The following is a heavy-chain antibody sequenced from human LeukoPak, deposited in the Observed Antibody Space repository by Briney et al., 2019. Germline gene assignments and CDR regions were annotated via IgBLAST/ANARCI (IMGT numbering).Heavy chain of an antibody. CDR2: IYHSGST. J-gene: IGHJ4*02. V-gene: IGHV4-38-2*02. CDR3: ARGRSSGYYTEFDY. D-gene: IGHD3-22*01. CDR1: GYSISSGYY. Sequence: PSGTLSLTCTVSGYSISSGYYWGWIRQPPGKGLEWIGSIYHSGSTYYNPSLKSRVTISVDTSKNQFSLKLSSVTAADTAVYYCARGRSSGYYTEFDYWGQGTLVTVSS.